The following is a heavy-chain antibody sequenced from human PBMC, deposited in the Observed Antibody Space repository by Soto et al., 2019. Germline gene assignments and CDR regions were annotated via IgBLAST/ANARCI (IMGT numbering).Heavy chain of an antibody. D-gene: IGHD2-8*01. CDR2: IRSETDGGTA. J-gene: IGHJ4*02. V-gene: IGHV3-15*01. CDR3: TAGKLYPSLDFDY. Sequence: GGSLRLSCAVSGFTFRYAWMSWVRQAPGKGLEWVGRIRSETDGGTADNAAPVKGRFSISRDDSKSIAYLQMNSLKTEDTAVYYCTAGKLYPSLDFDYWGQGTLVTVSS. CDR1: GFTFRYAW.